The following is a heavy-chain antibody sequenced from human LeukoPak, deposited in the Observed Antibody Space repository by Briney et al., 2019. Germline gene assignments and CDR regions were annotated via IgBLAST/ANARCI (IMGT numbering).Heavy chain of an antibody. Sequence: ASVKVSCKASGYTFTSYAMHWVRQAPGQRLEWMGWINAGNGNTKYSQKFQGRVTITRDISASTAYMELSSLRSEDTAVYYCARDYYGSGSYLPNWFDPWGQGTLVTVSS. CDR1: GYTFTSYA. CDR3: ARDYYGSGSYLPNWFDP. J-gene: IGHJ5*02. V-gene: IGHV1-3*01. D-gene: IGHD3-10*01. CDR2: INAGNGNT.